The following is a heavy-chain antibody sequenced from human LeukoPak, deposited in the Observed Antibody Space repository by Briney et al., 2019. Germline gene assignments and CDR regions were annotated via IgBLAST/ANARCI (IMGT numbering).Heavy chain of an antibody. CDR3: AKVYDSSGYYYPPFDY. Sequence: GGSLRLSCAASGFTFSSYAISWVRPAPGKGLEWVSAISGSGGSTYRADSVKGRFTISRDNSKNTLYLQMNSLRAEDTAVYYCAKVYDSSGYYYPPFDYWGQGTLVTVSS. CDR2: ISGSGGST. D-gene: IGHD3-22*01. J-gene: IGHJ4*02. V-gene: IGHV3-23*01. CDR1: GFTFSSYA.